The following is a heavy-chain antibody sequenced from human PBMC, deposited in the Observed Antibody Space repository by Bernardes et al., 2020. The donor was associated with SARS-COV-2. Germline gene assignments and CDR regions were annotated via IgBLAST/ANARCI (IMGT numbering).Heavy chain of an antibody. CDR3: ARERPDITGTPRD. V-gene: IGHV1-2*06. Sequence: VKVSCKASGYTFTGFQMHWVRQAPGQGLEWMGRMNPSTGYTKYAQKFQGRVTMTRDTSISTVYMEMSRLRSDDTAVYYCARERPDITGTPRDWGQGTLVTVS. J-gene: IGHJ4*02. D-gene: IGHD1-7*01. CDR2: MNPSTGYT. CDR1: GYTFTGFQ.